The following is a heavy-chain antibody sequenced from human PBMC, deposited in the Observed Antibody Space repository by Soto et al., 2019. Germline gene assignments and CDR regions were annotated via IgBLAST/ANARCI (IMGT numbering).Heavy chain of an antibody. D-gene: IGHD2-2*03. V-gene: IGHV3-21*01. J-gene: IGHJ6*03. Sequence: GGSLRLSCAASVFTFSSYSMNWVRQAPGKGLEWVSSISSSSSYIYYADSVKGRFTISRDNAKNSLYLQMNSLRAEDTAVYYCARDGYCSSTSCYLNYYYYMDVWGKGTTVTVSS. CDR2: ISSSSSYI. CDR1: VFTFSSYS. CDR3: ARDGYCSSTSCYLNYYYYMDV.